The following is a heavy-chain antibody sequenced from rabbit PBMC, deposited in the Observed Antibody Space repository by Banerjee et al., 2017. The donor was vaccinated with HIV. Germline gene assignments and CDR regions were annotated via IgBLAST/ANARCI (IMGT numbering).Heavy chain of an antibody. CDR2: IYAGSSGST. J-gene: IGHJ4*01. D-gene: IGHD1-1*01. CDR3: ARGDSGGGNYWRYFNL. V-gene: IGHV1S45*01. CDR1: GFDLSSYYY. Sequence: QEQLEESGGGLVKPEGSLTLTCTASGFDLSSYYYMCWVRQAPGKGLEWIACIYAGSSGSTYYASWAKGRFTISKASSTTVTLQMTSLTAADTATYFCARGDSGGGNYWRYFNLWGPGTLVTVS.